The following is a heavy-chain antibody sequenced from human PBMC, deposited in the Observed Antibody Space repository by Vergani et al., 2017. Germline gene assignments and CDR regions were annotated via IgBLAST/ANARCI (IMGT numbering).Heavy chain of an antibody. D-gene: IGHD3-22*01. J-gene: IGHJ4*02. CDR1: GYTLTELS. Sequence: QVQLVQSGAEVKKPGASVKVSCKVSGYTLTELSMHWVRQAPGKGLEWMGGFDPEDGETIYAQKFQGRVTMTEDTSTDKAYMELCSLRSEDTAVYYCATVRGGYYDSSGYYTFDYWGQGTLVTVSS. V-gene: IGHV1-24*01. CDR2: FDPEDGET. CDR3: ATVRGGYYDSSGYYTFDY.